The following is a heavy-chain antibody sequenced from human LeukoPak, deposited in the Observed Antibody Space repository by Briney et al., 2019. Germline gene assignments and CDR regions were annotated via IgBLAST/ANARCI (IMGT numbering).Heavy chain of an antibody. CDR3: AKGPRTVRFGDRHKGIFDY. D-gene: IGHD3-10*01. J-gene: IGHJ4*02. CDR2: IYTSGST. CDR1: GGSISSGSYY. Sequence: SETLSLTCTVSGGSISSGSYYWSWIRQPAGKGLEWIGRIYTSGSTNYNPSLKSRVTISVDTSKNQFSLKLSSVTAADTAVYYCAKGPRTVRFGDRHKGIFDYWGQGTLVTVSS. V-gene: IGHV4-61*02.